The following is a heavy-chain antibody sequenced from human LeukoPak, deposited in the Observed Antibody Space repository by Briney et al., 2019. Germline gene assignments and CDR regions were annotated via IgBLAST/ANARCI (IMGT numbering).Heavy chain of an antibody. CDR1: GGSFSGYY. CDR2: INHSGST. D-gene: IGHD4-17*01. V-gene: IGHV4-34*01. CDR3: ARAANDYGDYDWFYP. J-gene: IGHJ5*02. Sequence: SESPSLTCAVYGGSFSGYYWSWIRQPPGKGLEWIGEINHSGSTNYNPSLKSRVTISVDTSKNQFSLKLSSVTAADTAVYYCARAANDYGDYDWFYPWGQGTLVTVSS.